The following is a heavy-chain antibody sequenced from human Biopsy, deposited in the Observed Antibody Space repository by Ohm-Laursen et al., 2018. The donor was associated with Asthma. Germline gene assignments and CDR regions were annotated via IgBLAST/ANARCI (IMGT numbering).Heavy chain of an antibody. D-gene: IGHD5-12*01. V-gene: IGHV3-30*18. J-gene: IGHJ4*02. CDR2: ISYDGNHK. CDR1: GFTVSSNG. Sequence: SLRLSCAASGFTVSSNGMSWVRQAPGKGLEWVAVISYDGNHKFYEDSVKGRFTISRDNSKNTLYLQMNSLRTEDTAVYYCAKRRGYSGHDNDYWGQGTLVIVSS. CDR3: AKRRGYSGHDNDY.